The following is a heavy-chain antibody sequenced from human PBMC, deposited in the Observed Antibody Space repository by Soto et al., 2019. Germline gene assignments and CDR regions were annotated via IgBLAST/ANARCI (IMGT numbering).Heavy chain of an antibody. J-gene: IGHJ6*02. CDR2: IKTNSEGGTT. CDR1: GFTISYAW. Sequence: EVQLVESGGGLVKPGGSLTLSCAASGFTISYAWLNWVRQVPGKGLEWVGRIKTNSEGGTTDYAAPVQGRFTLSRDDSRNTLSLHMTSLKTDDTVVYYCTTGSVEGVWGQGATVTVSS. V-gene: IGHV3-15*07. CDR3: TTGSVEGV. D-gene: IGHD2-15*01.